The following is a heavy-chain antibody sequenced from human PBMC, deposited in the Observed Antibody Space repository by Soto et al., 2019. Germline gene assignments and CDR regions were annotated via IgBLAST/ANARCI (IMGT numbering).Heavy chain of an antibody. CDR3: ARDPGYCTNGVCPIFDF. Sequence: PSETLSLTCTVSGDSVTNYFWSWMRQPPGKGLEWIGHMHHGGRTNYSPSLKSRVTMSLDSSKNQFSLNLSSVTAADTAVYFCARDPGYCTNGVCPIFDFWGQGVLVTVYS. CDR2: MHHGGRT. CDR1: GDSVTNYF. D-gene: IGHD2-8*01. V-gene: IGHV4-59*02. J-gene: IGHJ4*02.